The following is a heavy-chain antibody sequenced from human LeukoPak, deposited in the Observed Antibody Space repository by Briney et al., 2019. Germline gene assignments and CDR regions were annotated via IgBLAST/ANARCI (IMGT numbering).Heavy chain of an antibody. CDR1: GGSISSYY. CDR3: ARVVATSQNWFDP. D-gene: IGHD5-12*01. CDR2: IYYSGST. J-gene: IGHJ5*02. Sequence: SETLSLTCTVSGGSISSYYWSWIRQPPGKGPEWIGYIYYSGSTNYNPSLKSRVTISVDTSKNQFSLKLSSVTAADTAVYYCARVVATSQNWFDPWGQGTLVTVSS. V-gene: IGHV4-59*01.